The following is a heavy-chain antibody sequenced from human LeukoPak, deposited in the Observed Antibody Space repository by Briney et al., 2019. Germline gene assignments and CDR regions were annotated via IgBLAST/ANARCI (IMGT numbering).Heavy chain of an antibody. CDR3: ARDPPLGSCSTISCPHLDY. CDR2: ISNSSSFI. D-gene: IGHD2-2*01. Sequence: PGGSLRLSCAASGFTFSRYSMKWVRQAPGKGLEGGSSISNSSSFIYYADSVKGRLTISRDNAKNSLYLQMNSLRAEDTAVYYCARDPPLGSCSTISCPHLDYWGQGTLVTVSS. CDR1: GFTFSRYS. V-gene: IGHV3-21*01. J-gene: IGHJ4*02.